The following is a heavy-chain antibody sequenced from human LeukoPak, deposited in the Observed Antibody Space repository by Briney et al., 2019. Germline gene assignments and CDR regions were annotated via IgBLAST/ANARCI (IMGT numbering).Heavy chain of an antibody. CDR2: IRQDGNEK. V-gene: IGHV3-7*01. CDR3: VRDVSGSSYGDY. CDR1: GFTFSSYW. J-gene: IGHJ4*02. D-gene: IGHD5-18*01. Sequence: PGGSLRLSCAASGFTFSSYWMNWVRQAPGKGLEWLANIRQDGNEKHYVDSVKVRFTMSRDNAKNSLYLQMNSLRAEDTAVYYCVRDVSGSSYGDYWGQGTLVTVSS.